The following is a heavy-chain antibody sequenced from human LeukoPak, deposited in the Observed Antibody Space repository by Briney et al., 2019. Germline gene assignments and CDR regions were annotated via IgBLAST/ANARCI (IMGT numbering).Heavy chain of an antibody. D-gene: IGHD5-12*01. CDR1: GASISSWY. CDR2: IHYSGST. V-gene: IGHV4-59*01. Sequence: SETLSLTCTVSGASISSWYWSWIRQPPGKGLEWIGYIHYSGSTNYNPSLKSRVTISVDTSQNQFSLKLTSVTAADTAVYYCARGRGYSGYTYEYWGPGTLVTVSS. CDR3: ARGRGYSGYTYEY. J-gene: IGHJ4*02.